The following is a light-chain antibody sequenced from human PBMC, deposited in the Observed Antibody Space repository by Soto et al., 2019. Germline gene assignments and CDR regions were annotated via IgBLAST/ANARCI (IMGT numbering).Light chain of an antibody. V-gene: IGLV2-14*01. Sequence: QSVLTQPASVSGSPGQSITISCTGSSSDVGGYNHVSWYQQHPGKAPKLMIYEVRNRPSGISSRFSGSRSGNTASLTISGLQSEDEGDYYCSAYTARSTLVFGGGTKLTVL. J-gene: IGLJ3*02. CDR1: SSDVGGYNH. CDR2: EVR. CDR3: SAYTARSTLV.